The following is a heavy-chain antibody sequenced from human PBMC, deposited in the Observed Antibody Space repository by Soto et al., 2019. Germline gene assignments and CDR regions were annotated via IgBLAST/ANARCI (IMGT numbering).Heavy chain of an antibody. J-gene: IGHJ6*02. V-gene: IGHV3-23*01. CDR3: AKVTKRAAAGRYEYYKYGMDV. CDR2: ISGIGGSS. D-gene: IGHD6-13*01. CDR1: GFAFSTYA. Sequence: EVQLLECGGALEHPGGSLRLSCAASGFAFSTYAMTWVRQAPGKGLEWVSVISGIGGSSYYAASVKGRFTISRDNSKNTLFLQMNGLRAEDTAVYYCAKVTKRAAAGRYEYYKYGMDVWGQGTTVTVSS.